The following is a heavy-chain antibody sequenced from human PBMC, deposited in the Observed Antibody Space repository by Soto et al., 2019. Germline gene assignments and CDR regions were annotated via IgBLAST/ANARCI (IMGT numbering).Heavy chain of an antibody. CDR2: IYYSGRT. CDR1: GDSISSISHY. D-gene: IGHD3-10*01. V-gene: IGHV4-39*01. J-gene: IGHJ4*02. Sequence: SETLSLTCSVSGDSISSISHYWGWIRQSPGKGLEWIGNIYYSGRTYYNPSLKSRVTTSVDTTKNQFSLKLTSVTAADTAVYYCVRQSSYGSGSYYDYWGQGTLVTVSS. CDR3: VRQSSYGSGSYYDY.